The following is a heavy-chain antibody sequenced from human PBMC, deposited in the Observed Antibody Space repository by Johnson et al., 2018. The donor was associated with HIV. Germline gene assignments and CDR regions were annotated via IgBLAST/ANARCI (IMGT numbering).Heavy chain of an antibody. D-gene: IGHD2-2*01. Sequence: VQLVESGGGAVRPGGSLRLSCVVSGFTFEDYGMSWVRQAPGKGLEWVSAINWNGGSTTYADSVTGRFIISSDNAKNSLYLQMNSLRAEDTAVYYCATLPGDIVVVPAAQPYDAFDIWGQGTMVTVSS. J-gene: IGHJ3*02. CDR1: GFTFEDYG. V-gene: IGHV3-20*04. CDR3: ATLPGDIVVVPAAQPYDAFDI. CDR2: INWNGGST.